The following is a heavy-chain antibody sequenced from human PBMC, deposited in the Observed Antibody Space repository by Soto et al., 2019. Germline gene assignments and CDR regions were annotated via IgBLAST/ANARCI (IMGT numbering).Heavy chain of an antibody. CDR3: ARGLAAAGRVPVDY. V-gene: IGHV4-38-2*01. CDR2: IYHSGST. Sequence: SETLSLTCAVSGYSISSGYYWGWIRRPPGKGLEWIGSIYHSGSTYYNPSLKSRVTISVDTSKNQFSLKLSSVTAADTAVYYCARGLAAAGRVPVDYWGQGTLVTVSS. D-gene: IGHD6-13*01. J-gene: IGHJ4*02. CDR1: GYSISSGYY.